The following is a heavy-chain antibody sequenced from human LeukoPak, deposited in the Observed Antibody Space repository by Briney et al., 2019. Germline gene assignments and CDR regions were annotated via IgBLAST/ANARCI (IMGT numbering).Heavy chain of an antibody. J-gene: IGHJ4*02. CDR2: IIPIFGTA. CDR3: ARGPRTAAGDY. D-gene: IGHD6-13*01. CDR1: GGTFSSYA. Sequence: SVKVSCKASGGTFSSYAISWVRQAPGQGLEWMGGIIPIFGTANYAQKFQGRVTMTRDTSTSTVYMELSSLGSEDTAVYYCARGPRTAAGDYWGQGTLVTVSS. V-gene: IGHV1-69*05.